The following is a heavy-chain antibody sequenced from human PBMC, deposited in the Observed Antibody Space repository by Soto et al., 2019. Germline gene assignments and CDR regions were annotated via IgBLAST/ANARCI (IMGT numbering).Heavy chain of an antibody. CDR2: IYYSGST. Sequence: QVQLQESGPGLVKPSETLSLTCTVSGGSISGYYWAWIRQPPGKGLEWIGYIYYSGSTNYNPSLKSPVTISVDSSMSQFSLKLNSVTAADTAVYYCARGQRLLRGFGVVTWAYMDVWGKGTTVTVSS. D-gene: IGHD3-3*01. CDR1: GGSISGYY. J-gene: IGHJ6*03. V-gene: IGHV4-59*01. CDR3: ARGQRLLRGFGVVTWAYMDV.